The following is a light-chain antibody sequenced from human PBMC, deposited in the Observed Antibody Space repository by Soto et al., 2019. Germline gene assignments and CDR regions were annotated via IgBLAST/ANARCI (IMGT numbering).Light chain of an antibody. CDR1: NVGSKS. CDR2: SDS. CDR3: QVWDSGRDHVV. V-gene: IGLV3-21*04. Sequence: SYELTQPPSVSVAPGKTARITCGGNNVGSKSVHWYQQKPGQAPVLVIYSDSDRPSAIPERFSGSNSGNTATLTINRVEAGDEADYYCQVWDSGRDHVVFGGGTKVTVL. J-gene: IGLJ3*02.